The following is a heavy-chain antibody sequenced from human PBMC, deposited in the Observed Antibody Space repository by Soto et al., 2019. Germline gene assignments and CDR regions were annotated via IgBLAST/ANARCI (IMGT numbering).Heavy chain of an antibody. V-gene: IGHV4-59*01. CDR3: ARVGDTAMVMAYYYGMDV. D-gene: IGHD5-18*01. Sequence: PSETLSLTCTVSGGSISSYYWSWIRQPPGKGLEWIGYIYYSGSTNYNPSLKSRVTISVDTSKNQFSLKLSSVTAADTAVYYCARVGDTAMVMAYYYGMDVWGQGTTVTAP. CDR1: GGSISSYY. J-gene: IGHJ6*02. CDR2: IYYSGST.